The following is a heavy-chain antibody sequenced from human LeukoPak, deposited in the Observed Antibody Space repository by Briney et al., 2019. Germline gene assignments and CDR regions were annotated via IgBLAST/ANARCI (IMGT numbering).Heavy chain of an antibody. J-gene: IGHJ6*02. CDR1: GFTFSIYG. Sequence: PGGSLRLSCAASGFTFSIYGMSWVRQAPGKGLEWVSSISGSNSYIYYADSVKGRFTLSRDNAKKSLYLQKSSLRAEDTAVYYCAFYYYYGMDVWGQGTTVTVSS. CDR3: AFYYYYGMDV. CDR2: ISGSNSYI. V-gene: IGHV3-21*01.